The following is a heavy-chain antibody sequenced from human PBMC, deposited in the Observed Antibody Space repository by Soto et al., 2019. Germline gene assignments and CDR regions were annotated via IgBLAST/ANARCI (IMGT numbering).Heavy chain of an antibody. CDR2: IIPIFGTA. Sequence: QVQLVQSGAEVKKPGSSVKVSCKASGGTFSSYAISWVRQAPGQGLEWMGGIIPIFGTANYAQKFQGRVTITADESTSTADMVLSSLRSENTAVYYCARDGGVYDYSPFDYWGQGTLVTVSS. CDR3: ARDGGVYDYSPFDY. V-gene: IGHV1-69*12. CDR1: GGTFSSYA. D-gene: IGHD4-4*01. J-gene: IGHJ4*02.